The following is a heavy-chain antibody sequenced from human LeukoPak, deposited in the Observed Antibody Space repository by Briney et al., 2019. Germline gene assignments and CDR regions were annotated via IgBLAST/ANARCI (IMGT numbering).Heavy chain of an antibody. CDR1: GYTFTGYY. CDR2: INPNSGGT. J-gene: IGHJ6*03. V-gene: IGHV1-2*02. D-gene: IGHD3-3*01. Sequence: ASVNVSCKASGYTFTGYYMHWVRQAPGQGLEWMGWINPNSGGTNYAQKFQGRVTMTRDTSISTAYMELSRLRSDDTAVYYCARDRPSPPYYDFWSGYTDNYYMDVWGKGTTVTVSS. CDR3: ARDRPSPPYYDFWSGYTDNYYMDV.